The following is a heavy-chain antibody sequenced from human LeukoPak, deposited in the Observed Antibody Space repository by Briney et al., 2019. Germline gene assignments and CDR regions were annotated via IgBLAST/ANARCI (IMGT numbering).Heavy chain of an antibody. J-gene: IGHJ6*03. Sequence: GGSLRLSCAASGFTVSSNEMSWVRQAPGKGLVWVSSISGGSTYYADSMKGRFTISRDNSKNTLHLQMNSLRAEDTAVYYCKSRPNIKGIITIFGVVIMPYYYYYYYMDVWGKGTTVTVSS. D-gene: IGHD3-3*01. CDR1: GFTVSSNE. CDR3: KSRPNIKGIITIFGVVIMPYYYYYYYMDV. CDR2: ISGGST. V-gene: IGHV3-38-3*01.